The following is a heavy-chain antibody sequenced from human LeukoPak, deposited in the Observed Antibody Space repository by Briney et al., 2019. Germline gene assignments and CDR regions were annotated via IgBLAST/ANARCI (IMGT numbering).Heavy chain of an antibody. J-gene: IGHJ6*02. CDR2: ISASGDRA. D-gene: IGHD2-21*01. Sequence: GGSLRLSCVASGFTFSSYAMSWVRQAPGKGLGWVAVISASGDRAYYADSVKGRITISRDNSRNTLYVQMNSLRPEDTAVYSCARGRVIDTASSGMYVWGRGTTVIVSS. CDR1: GFTFSSYA. CDR3: ARGRVIDTASSGMYV. V-gene: IGHV3-23*01.